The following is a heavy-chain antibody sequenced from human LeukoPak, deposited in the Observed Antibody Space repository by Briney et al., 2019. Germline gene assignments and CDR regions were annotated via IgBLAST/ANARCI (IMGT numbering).Heavy chain of an antibody. D-gene: IGHD2-2*01. J-gene: IGHJ4*02. V-gene: IGHV4-31*03. CDR2: IYYSGST. CDR1: GGSISSGGYY. Sequence: PSQTLSLTCTVSGGSISSGGYYWSWIRQHPGKGLEWIGYIYYSGSTYYNPSLKSRVAISVDTSKNQFSLKLSSVTAADTAVYYCARVPGNIVVVPAAKTGWYFDYWGQGTLVTVSS. CDR3: ARVPGNIVVVPAAKTGWYFDY.